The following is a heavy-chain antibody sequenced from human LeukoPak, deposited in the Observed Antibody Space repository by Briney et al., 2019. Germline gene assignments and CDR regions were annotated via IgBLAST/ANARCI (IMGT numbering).Heavy chain of an antibody. D-gene: IGHD4-11*01. J-gene: IGHJ6*03. CDR3: ARGLYSNYYYMDV. CDR2: INPSGGST. Sequence: GASVKVSCKASGYTFTSYYMHWVRQAPGQGLEWMGIINPSGGSTSYAQKFQGRVTMTRDMSTSTDYMELSSLRSEDTAVYYCARGLYSNYYYMDVWGKGTTVTVSS. CDR1: GYTFTSYY. V-gene: IGHV1-46*01.